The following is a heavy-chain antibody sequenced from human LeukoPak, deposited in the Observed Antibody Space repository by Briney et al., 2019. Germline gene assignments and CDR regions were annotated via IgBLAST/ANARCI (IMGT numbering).Heavy chain of an antibody. D-gene: IGHD3-22*01. V-gene: IGHV3-23*01. CDR2: ISGSGGST. CDR1: GFTFSSHA. J-gene: IGHJ2*01. CDR3: ARYNADSSAYWVNYYFDL. Sequence: GGSLRLSRAASGFTFSSHAMSWVRQAPGKGLEWVSAISGSGGSTYYADSVKGRFTISRDNAKNSLYLQMNSLSAEDTAVYYCARYNADSSAYWVNYYFDLWGRGTLVTVSS.